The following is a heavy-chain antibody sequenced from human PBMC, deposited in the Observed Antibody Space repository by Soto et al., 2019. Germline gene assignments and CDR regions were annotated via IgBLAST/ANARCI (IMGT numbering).Heavy chain of an antibody. V-gene: IGHV3-23*01. J-gene: IGHJ4*02. CDR2: INNSGGTT. D-gene: IGHD3-16*02. Sequence: EVQLLESGGGLVQPGGSLRLSCAASGFTFSTYAMSWVRQTPGKGLEWVSTINNSGGTTYYADSVKGRFTMSRDNSKNTLYLQMNSPRPEDTAIYYCALLTGVDWGSFRYPWGFDYWGQGTLVTVSS. CDR1: GFTFSTYA. CDR3: ALLTGVDWGSFRYPWGFDY.